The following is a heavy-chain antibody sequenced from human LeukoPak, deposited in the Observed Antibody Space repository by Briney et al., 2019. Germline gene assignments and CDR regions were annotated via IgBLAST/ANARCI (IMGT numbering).Heavy chain of an antibody. J-gene: IGHJ4*02. Sequence: GSLRLSCAASGFAFNSYAMSWVRQAPGKGLEWVSAIKRSGGGTYYADSVRGRFTISRDSSEDTLYLQMNSLRAEDTAMYYCAKDLISPRRVGSSEKLDYWGQGTLVTVSS. CDR1: GFAFNSYA. D-gene: IGHD1-26*01. V-gene: IGHV3-23*01. CDR2: IKRSGGGT. CDR3: AKDLISPRRVGSSEKLDY.